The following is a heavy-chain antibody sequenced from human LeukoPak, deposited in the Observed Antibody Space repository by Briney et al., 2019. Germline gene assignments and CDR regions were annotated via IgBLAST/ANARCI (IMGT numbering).Heavy chain of an antibody. CDR1: GFTFSNYG. Sequence: GGSLRLSCAASGFTFSNYGMHWVRQAPGKGLEWVVVISYDGSNKYYADSVKGRFTLSRDNSKNTLFLQMNSLRAEDTAVYYCAKGDPYGSGSYPVDYWGQGTLVTVSS. D-gene: IGHD3-10*01. V-gene: IGHV3-30*18. CDR3: AKGDPYGSGSYPVDY. J-gene: IGHJ4*02. CDR2: ISYDGSNK.